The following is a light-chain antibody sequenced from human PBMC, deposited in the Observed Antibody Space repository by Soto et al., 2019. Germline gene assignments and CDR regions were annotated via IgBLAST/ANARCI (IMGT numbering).Light chain of an antibody. CDR3: QQDGDAPWT. V-gene: IGKV3-20*01. J-gene: IGKJ1*01. CDR1: QSVSSY. CDR2: DAS. Sequence: EIVSTLSPGTLSLSPGERSTLSCRASQSVSSYLAWYQQKAGQAPRLLIYDASKRATGIPARFRGSGSGTDFTLTIIRLEPEDFAVYYCQQDGDAPWTFGQGTKVDIK.